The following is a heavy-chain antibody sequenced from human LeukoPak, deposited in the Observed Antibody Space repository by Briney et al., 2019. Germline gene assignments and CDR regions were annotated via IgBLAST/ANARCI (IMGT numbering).Heavy chain of an antibody. CDR2: ISSSSSYI. D-gene: IGHD4-17*01. J-gene: IGHJ4*02. Sequence: GGSLRLSCAASGFTFSSYSMNWVRQAPGKGLEWVSSISSSSSYIYYADSVKGRFTISRDNAKNSLYLQMNSLRAEDTAVYYCARDVGASGYGLPTGYWGQGTLVTVSS. CDR3: ARDVGASGYGLPTGY. V-gene: IGHV3-21*01. CDR1: GFTFSSYS.